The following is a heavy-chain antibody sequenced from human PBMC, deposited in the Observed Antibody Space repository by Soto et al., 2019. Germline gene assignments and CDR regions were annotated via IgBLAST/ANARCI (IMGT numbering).Heavy chain of an antibody. Sequence: EVQLLESGGGFVQPGGSLRLSCAASGFTFNDYAMAWVRQAPGQGLEWVSSISGSGGHSSYVDSVRGRFTISRDNVNNILSLDMSDLRAEDTALYYCAKDCRRLAVTGSAFDSWGQAALVTVSS. J-gene: IGHJ4*02. CDR1: GFTFNDYA. CDR2: ISGSGGHS. D-gene: IGHD6-19*01. CDR3: AKDCRRLAVTGSAFDS. V-gene: IGHV3-23*01.